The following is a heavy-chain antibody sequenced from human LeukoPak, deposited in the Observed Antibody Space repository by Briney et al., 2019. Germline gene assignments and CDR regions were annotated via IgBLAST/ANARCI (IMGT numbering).Heavy chain of an antibody. CDR3: ATDSDPWGPAAGTIDY. V-gene: IGHV1-24*01. Sequence: ASVKLSCKISGHALSDLSIHWVRQAPGRGPEWMGGFDPEVGDKMHAQRFQGRVTMTEDTSTDTAYMELNSLRSEDTAVYYCATDSDPWGPAAGTIDYWGQGTLVTVSS. CDR2: FDPEVGDK. CDR1: GHALSDLS. J-gene: IGHJ4*02. D-gene: IGHD6-13*01.